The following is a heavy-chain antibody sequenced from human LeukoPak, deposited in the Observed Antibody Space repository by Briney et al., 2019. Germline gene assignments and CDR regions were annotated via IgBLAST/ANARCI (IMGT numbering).Heavy chain of an antibody. CDR1: GFTFSSYA. CDR3: ARCDWGSVDY. CDR2: ISGSGGST. J-gene: IGHJ4*02. D-gene: IGHD7-27*01. Sequence: PGGSLRFSCAASGFTFSSYAMSWVRQAPGKGLEWVSAISGSGGSTYYADSVKGRFTISRDNSKNTLYLQMNSLRAEDTAVYYCARCDWGSVDYWGQGTLVTVSS. V-gene: IGHV3-23*01.